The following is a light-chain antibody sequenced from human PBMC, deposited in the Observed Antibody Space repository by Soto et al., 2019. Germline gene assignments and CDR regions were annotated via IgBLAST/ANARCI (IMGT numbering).Light chain of an antibody. Sequence: EIVLTQSPGTLSLSPGEGATLSCRASQSVSSSYLAWYQQKPGQAPRLLIYGASSRATGIPDRFSGSGSGTDLTLTISRLEPEDFAVYYCQHYGSSVFTFGPGTKVDV. V-gene: IGKV3-20*01. CDR2: GAS. CDR3: QHYGSSVFT. J-gene: IGKJ3*01. CDR1: QSVSSSY.